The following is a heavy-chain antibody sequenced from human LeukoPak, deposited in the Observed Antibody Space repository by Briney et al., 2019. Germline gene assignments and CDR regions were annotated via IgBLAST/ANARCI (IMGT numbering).Heavy chain of an antibody. J-gene: IGHJ4*02. D-gene: IGHD6-6*01. Sequence: SSETLSLTCAVYGGSFSGYYWSWIRQPPGKGLEWIGEINHSGSTNYNPSLKSRVTISVDTSKNQFSLKLSSVTAADTAVYYCASLSDSSSSVPFDYWGQGTLVTVSS. CDR3: ASLSDSSSSVPFDY. CDR1: GGSFSGYY. CDR2: INHSGST. V-gene: IGHV4-34*01.